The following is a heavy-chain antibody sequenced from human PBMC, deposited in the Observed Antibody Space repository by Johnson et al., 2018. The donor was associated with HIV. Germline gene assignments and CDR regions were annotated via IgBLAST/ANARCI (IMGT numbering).Heavy chain of an antibody. V-gene: IGHV3-23*04. CDR2: ISGSGGST. CDR1: GFTFSSYA. Sequence: VQLVESGGGLIQPGGSLRLSCAASGFTFSSYAMSWVRQAPGKGLEWVSAISGSGGSTYYADSVKGRFTISRDNSKNTLYLQMNSLRAEDTAVYYCAKDRPTYSGSYWVAFDIWGQGTMATVSS. J-gene: IGHJ3*02. D-gene: IGHD1-26*01. CDR3: AKDRPTYSGSYWVAFDI.